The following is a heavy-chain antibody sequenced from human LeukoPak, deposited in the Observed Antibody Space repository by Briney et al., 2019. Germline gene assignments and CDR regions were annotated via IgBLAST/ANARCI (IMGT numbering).Heavy chain of an antibody. CDR1: GYTFTSYG. Sequence: NPGGSLRLSCAASGYTFTSYGISWVRQAPGQGLEWMGWISAYNGNTNYAQRLQGRVTMTTDTSTSTAYMELRSLRSDDTAVYYCARMDDFWSGYYMSSFDYWGQGTLVTVSS. V-gene: IGHV1-18*01. J-gene: IGHJ4*02. CDR2: ISAYNGNT. D-gene: IGHD3-3*01. CDR3: ARMDDFWSGYYMSSFDY.